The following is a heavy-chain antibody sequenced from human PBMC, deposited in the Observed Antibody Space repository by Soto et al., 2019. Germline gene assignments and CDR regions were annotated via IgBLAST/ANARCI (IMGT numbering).Heavy chain of an antibody. J-gene: IGHJ3*02. CDR2: FDPEDGET. D-gene: IGHD2-15*01. V-gene: IGHV1-24*01. CDR1: GYTLTELF. Sequence: ASVKVSCKVSGYTLTELFMHWVRQAPGKGLGWMGGFDPEDGETIYAQKFQGRVTMTEDTSTDTAYMELSSLRSEDTAVYYCATGLGDYCSGGSCYHDAFDIWGQGTMVTVSS. CDR3: ATGLGDYCSGGSCYHDAFDI.